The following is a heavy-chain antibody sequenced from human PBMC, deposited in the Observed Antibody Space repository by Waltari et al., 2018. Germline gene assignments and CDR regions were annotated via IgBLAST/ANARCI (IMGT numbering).Heavy chain of an antibody. Sequence: QVQLQESGPGLVKPSETLSLTCTVSHGSISGYYWTWIRQPARKGLEWIGFTSPTGGTDYNPSLKSRVTMSSDTPKTQVFLHLNSVTAADTAVYYCARHWNHDILADSFDLWGQGTRVTISS. J-gene: IGHJ4*02. CDR3: ARHWNHDILADSFDL. CDR2: TSPTGGT. CDR1: HGSISGYY. V-gene: IGHV4-4*07. D-gene: IGHD3-9*01.